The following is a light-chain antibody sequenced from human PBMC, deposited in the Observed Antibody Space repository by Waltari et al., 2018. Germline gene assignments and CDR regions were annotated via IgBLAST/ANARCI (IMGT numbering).Light chain of an antibody. V-gene: IGKV1-33*01. CDR3: QRYDNLPIFA. J-gene: IGKJ3*01. Sequence: DIQLTQSPSSLSASVGDRITITCRASQPITNYLNWYQQKAGKAPELLIHDASNLEAVVPSRFSGSQSGTEFTLTISSLQPEDIATYYCQRYDNLPIFAFGPGTKVDIK. CDR1: QPITNY. CDR2: DAS.